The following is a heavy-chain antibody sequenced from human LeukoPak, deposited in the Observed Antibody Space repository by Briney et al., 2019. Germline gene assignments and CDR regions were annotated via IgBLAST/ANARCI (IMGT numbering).Heavy chain of an antibody. CDR1: GFVFEDYT. V-gene: IGHV3-43*01. J-gene: IGHJ2*01. Sequence: GGSLRLPCAASGFVFEDYTMHWVRQAPKKGLEWVSLITWDSETTYYADSVKGRFTISRDNSKNSLYLQMNSLRTEDTALYYCALGGVAEGWYFDLWGRGTLVTVSS. D-gene: IGHD3-16*01. CDR2: ITWDSETT. CDR3: ALGGVAEGWYFDL.